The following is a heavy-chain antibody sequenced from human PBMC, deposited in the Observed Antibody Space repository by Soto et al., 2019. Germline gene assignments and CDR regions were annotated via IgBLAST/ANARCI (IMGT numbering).Heavy chain of an antibody. D-gene: IGHD2-2*01. J-gene: IGHJ4*02. CDR2: IWYDGSNK. CDR1: GFTFSSYG. Sequence: QVQLVESGGGVVQPGRSLRLSCAASGFTFSSYGMHWVRQAPGKGLEWVAVIWYDGSNKYYADSVKGRFTISRDNSKNTLYLQMNSLRAEDTAVYYCARDAVVVPAQGGYYFDYWGQGTLVTVSS. CDR3: ARDAVVVPAQGGYYFDY. V-gene: IGHV3-33*01.